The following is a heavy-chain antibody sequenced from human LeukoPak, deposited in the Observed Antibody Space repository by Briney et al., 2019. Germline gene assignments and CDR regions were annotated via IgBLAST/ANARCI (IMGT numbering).Heavy chain of an antibody. CDR1: GFTFSDYA. V-gene: IGHV3-23*01. D-gene: IGHD5-12*01. CDR2: ISGSGVMT. J-gene: IGHJ6*03. CDR3: AKGGGYEAQYYYYYLDV. Sequence: GGSLRLSCAASGFTFSDYAMTWVRQAPGKGLEWVATISGSGVMTYYADSVKGRFTVSGDNSKNTLYLQMKSLRAEDTAVYYCAKGGGYEAQYYYYYLDVWGKGTTVTISS.